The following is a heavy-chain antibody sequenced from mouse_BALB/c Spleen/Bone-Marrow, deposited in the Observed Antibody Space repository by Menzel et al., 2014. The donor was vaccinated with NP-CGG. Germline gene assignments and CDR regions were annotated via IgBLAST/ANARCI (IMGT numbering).Heavy chain of an antibody. Sequence: EVQLVESGPGLVKPSQSLSLTCSVTGYSITSGYYWNWIRQFPGNKLEWMGYLSYDGSNNYNPSLKDRISITRDTSKNQFFLKLNSVTTEDTATYYYARGNYVDYWGQGTPLTVSS. J-gene: IGHJ2*01. CDR2: LSYDGSN. CDR3: ARGNYVDY. CDR1: GYSITSGYY. V-gene: IGHV3-6*02.